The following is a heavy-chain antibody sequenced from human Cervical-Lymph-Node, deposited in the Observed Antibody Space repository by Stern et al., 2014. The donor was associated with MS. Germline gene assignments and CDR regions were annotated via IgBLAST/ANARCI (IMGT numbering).Heavy chain of an antibody. J-gene: IGHJ4*02. CDR3: ARYSGTFYFDY. CDR2: IILIFGTI. Sequence: VQLVQSGAEVKRPGSSVRVSCKASGGTFSTYSISWVRQAPGQGLEWMGGIILIFGTIKYAQKFQGRVTISADKSTSTANLDLSSLRSEDTAMYYCARYSGTFYFDYWGQGTLVTVSS. CDR1: GGTFSTYS. D-gene: IGHD1-26*01. V-gene: IGHV1-69*06.